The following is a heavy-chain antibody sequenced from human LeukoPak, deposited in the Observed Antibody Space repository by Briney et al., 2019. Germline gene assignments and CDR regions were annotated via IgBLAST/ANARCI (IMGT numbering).Heavy chain of an antibody. D-gene: IGHD2-15*01. CDR1: GFTFSSYW. CDR3: ARDRCSGGSCYPGGY. V-gene: IGHV3-7*01. CDR2: IKQDGSEK. Sequence: GGSLRLSXAASGFTFSSYWMSWVRQAPGKGLEWVANIKQDGSEKCYVDSVKGRFTISRDNTKNSLYLQMNSLRAEDTAVYYCARDRCSGGSCYPGGYWGQGTLVTVSS. J-gene: IGHJ4*02.